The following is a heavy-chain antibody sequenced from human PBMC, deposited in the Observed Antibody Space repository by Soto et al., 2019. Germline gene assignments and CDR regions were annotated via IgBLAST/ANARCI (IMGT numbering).Heavy chain of an antibody. CDR2: ISYDGSNK. Sequence: QVQLVESGGGVVQPGRSLRLSCAASGFTFSSYGMHWVRQAPGKGLEWVAVISYDGSNKYYADSVKGRFTISRNNSKNRLYLQMNSLRAEDTAVYYCAKGGGLIPYYYGMDVWGQGTTVTVSS. CDR1: GFTFSSYG. D-gene: IGHD3-16*01. V-gene: IGHV3-30*18. CDR3: AKGGGLIPYYYGMDV. J-gene: IGHJ6*02.